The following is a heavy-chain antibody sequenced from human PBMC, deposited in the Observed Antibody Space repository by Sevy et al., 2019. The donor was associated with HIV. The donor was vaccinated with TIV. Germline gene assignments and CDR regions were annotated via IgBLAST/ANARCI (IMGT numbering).Heavy chain of an antibody. V-gene: IGHV1-46*01. CDR3: AKDHNNYDFWSGYYWGGDYYGMDV. CDR1: GYTFTSYY. CDR2: INPSGGST. J-gene: IGHJ6*02. Sequence: ASVKVSCKASGYTFTSYYMHWVRQAPGQGLEWMGIINPSGGSTSYAQKFQGRVTMTRDTSTSTVYMELSSLRSEDTAGYYDAKDHNNYDFWSGYYWGGDYYGMDVWGQGTTVTVSS. D-gene: IGHD3-3*01.